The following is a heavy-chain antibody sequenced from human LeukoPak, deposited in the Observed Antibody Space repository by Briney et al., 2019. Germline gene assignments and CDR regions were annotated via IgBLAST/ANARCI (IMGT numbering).Heavy chain of an antibody. CDR3: ARLRDYILYFDY. V-gene: IGHV4-39*01. Sequence: PSETLSLTCTVSGGSISSSSYYWGWIRQPPGKGLEWIGSIYYSGSTYYNPSLKSRVTISVDTSKNQFSLKLSSVTAADTAVYYCARLRDYILYFDYWGQGTLVTVSS. D-gene: IGHD4-11*01. J-gene: IGHJ4*02. CDR1: GGSISSSSYY. CDR2: IYYSGST.